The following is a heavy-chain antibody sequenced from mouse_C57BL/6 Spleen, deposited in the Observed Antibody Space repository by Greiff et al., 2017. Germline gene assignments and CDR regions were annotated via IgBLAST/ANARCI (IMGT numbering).Heavy chain of an antibody. V-gene: IGHV1-72*01. CDR2: IDPNSGGT. CDR1: GYTFTSYW. CDR3: ARWVTSSSYVDAMDY. D-gene: IGHD1-1*01. Sequence: QVQLKQPGAELVKPGASVKLSCKASGYTFTSYWMHWVKQRPGRGLEWIGRIDPNSGGTKYNEKFKSKATLTVDKPSSTAYMQLSSLTSEDSAVYYCARWVTSSSYVDAMDYWGQGTSVTVSS. J-gene: IGHJ4*01.